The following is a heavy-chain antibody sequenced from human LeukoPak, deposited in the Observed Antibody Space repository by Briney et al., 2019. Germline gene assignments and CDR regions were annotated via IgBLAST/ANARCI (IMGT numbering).Heavy chain of an antibody. J-gene: IGHJ4*02. CDR3: ARGRFSYDNTGYSSFYY. CDR2: IDQDGSEK. CDR1: GVIFNQYW. V-gene: IGHV3-7*01. D-gene: IGHD3-22*01. Sequence: GGSLRLSCAASGVIFNQYWMSWVRQAPGRGLEWVANIDQDGSEKHYVDSVKGRFTISRDNARNSLYLQMNSLRAEDTAVYYCARGRFSYDNTGYSSFYYWGQGTLVAVSS.